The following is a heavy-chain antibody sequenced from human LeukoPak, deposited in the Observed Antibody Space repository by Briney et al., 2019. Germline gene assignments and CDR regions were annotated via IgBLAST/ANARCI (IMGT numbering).Heavy chain of an antibody. D-gene: IGHD3-10*01. CDR1: GFTFTSYE. J-gene: IGHJ6*03. Sequence: PGGSLRLSCAASGFTFTSYEMNWVRQAPGKGLEWVSYISSSGSTTYYADSMKGRFTISRDNAKNSLYLQMNSLRAKDTAVYYCARDVYGSGNYYMDVWGKGTTVTVSS. CDR2: ISSSGSTT. CDR3: ARDVYGSGNYYMDV. V-gene: IGHV3-48*03.